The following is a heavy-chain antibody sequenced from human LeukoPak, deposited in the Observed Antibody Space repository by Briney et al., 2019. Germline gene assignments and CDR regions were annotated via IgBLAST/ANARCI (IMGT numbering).Heavy chain of an antibody. CDR1: GGSISSSSYY. J-gene: IGHJ6*03. D-gene: IGHD1-26*01. V-gene: IGHV4-39*01. CDR2: INHRGST. Sequence: SETLSLTCTVSGGSISSSSYYWSWIRQPPGKGLEWIGEINHRGSTNYNPSLKSRVTISVDTSKNQFSLKLSSVTAADTAVYYCARHNPDGSGSYVGRYYYYMDVWGKGTTVTISS. CDR3: ARHNPDGSGSYVGRYYYYMDV.